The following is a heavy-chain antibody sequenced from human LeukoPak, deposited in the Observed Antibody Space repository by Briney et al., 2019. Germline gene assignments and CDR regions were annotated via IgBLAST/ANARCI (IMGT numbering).Heavy chain of an antibody. Sequence: GASVKVSCKASGYTFTGYYMHWVRQAPGQGLEWMGWINPNSGGTNYAQKFQGRVTMTRDTSISTAYMELSRLRSDDTAVYYCVRENLPYYYYGMDVWGQGTTVTVSS. CDR3: VRENLPYYYYGMDV. CDR1: GYTFTGYY. V-gene: IGHV1-2*02. CDR2: INPNSGGT. J-gene: IGHJ6*02.